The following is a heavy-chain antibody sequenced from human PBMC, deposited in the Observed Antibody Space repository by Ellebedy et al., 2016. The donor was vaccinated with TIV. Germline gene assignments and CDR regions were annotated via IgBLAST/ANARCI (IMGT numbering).Heavy chain of an antibody. J-gene: IGHJ6*02. D-gene: IGHD3-3*01. CDR1: GFTFSDYA. CDR3: ACAVGVSIIRYGMDV. Sequence: GESLKISCAASGFTFSDYAMSWVRQAPGKGLEWVSAISGGSENTFYAASVKGRLTISRDNSNNTLYLQMNNLRAEDTATYYCACAVGVSIIRYGMDVWGQGTTVTVSS. CDR2: ISGGSENT. V-gene: IGHV3-23*01.